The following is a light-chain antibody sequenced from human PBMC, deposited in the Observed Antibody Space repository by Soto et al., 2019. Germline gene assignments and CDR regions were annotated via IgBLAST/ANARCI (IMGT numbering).Light chain of an antibody. CDR3: QQYNYWPPWT. V-gene: IGKV3-15*01. Sequence: EIVMTQSPATLSVSPGERATLSCRASQSVSSNLAWYQQKPGQAPRILIYGASTRATGIPARFSGSGSGTAFTLTITSLQSEDFSVYYCQQYNYWPPWTFGQGTXLXI. CDR1: QSVSSN. CDR2: GAS. J-gene: IGKJ1*01.